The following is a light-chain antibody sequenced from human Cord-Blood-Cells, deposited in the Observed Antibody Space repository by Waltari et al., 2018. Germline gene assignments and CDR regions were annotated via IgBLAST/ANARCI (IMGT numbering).Light chain of an antibody. Sequence: QSALTQPASVSGSPGQSITISCTGTSSDVGGYNYVSWYQQHPGQAPKRMIDEVSNRPSGVSNRFSGSKSGNTASLTISGLQAEDEADYYCSSYTSSSTLVVFGGGTKLTVL. CDR2: EVS. J-gene: IGLJ2*01. CDR1: SSDVGGYNY. CDR3: SSYTSSSTLVV. V-gene: IGLV2-14*01.